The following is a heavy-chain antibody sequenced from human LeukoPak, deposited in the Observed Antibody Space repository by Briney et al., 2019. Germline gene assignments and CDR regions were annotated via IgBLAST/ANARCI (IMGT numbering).Heavy chain of an antibody. D-gene: IGHD4-17*01. CDR1: GGSISSYY. V-gene: IGHV4-59*08. J-gene: IGHJ6*02. CDR2: IYYSGST. CDR3: ARHNDYGDYATWYYYGMDV. Sequence: SETLSLTCTVSGGSISSYYWSWIRQPPGKGLEWIGYIYYSGSTNYNPSLKSRVTISVDTSKNQFSLKLSSVTAADTGVYYCARHNDYGDYATWYYYGMDVWGQGTTVTVSS.